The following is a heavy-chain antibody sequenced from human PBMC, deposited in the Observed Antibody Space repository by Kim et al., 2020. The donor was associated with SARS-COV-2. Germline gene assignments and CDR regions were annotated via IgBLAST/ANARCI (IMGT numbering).Heavy chain of an antibody. D-gene: IGHD6-19*01. Sequence: GGSLRLSCAVSEFTLSSYDMKWFRQAPGKGLEWLAYMSSDASRIHYEGSVEGRFTISRDSAKNSLYLQMNSLRGEDTAMYYCARGRGGWTVDYWGQGTLVTVSS. J-gene: IGHJ4*02. CDR3: ARGRGGWTVDY. CDR2: MSSDASRI. CDR1: EFTLSSYD. V-gene: IGHV3-48*01.